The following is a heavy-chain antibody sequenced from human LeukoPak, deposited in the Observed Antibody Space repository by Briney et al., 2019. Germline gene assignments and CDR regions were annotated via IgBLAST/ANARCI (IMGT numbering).Heavy chain of an antibody. D-gene: IGHD1/OR15-1a*01. Sequence: PSETLSLTCAVSGGSISSYYWSWIRQSPGKGLEWIAYIYHSGNTNYNPSFKSRVTISVDTSKNQFSLKLTSAAAADTAIYYCARQPSGTAAFDIWGQGTMVTVSS. J-gene: IGHJ3*02. CDR1: GGSISSYY. CDR3: ARQPSGTAAFDI. CDR2: IYHSGNT. V-gene: IGHV4-59*08.